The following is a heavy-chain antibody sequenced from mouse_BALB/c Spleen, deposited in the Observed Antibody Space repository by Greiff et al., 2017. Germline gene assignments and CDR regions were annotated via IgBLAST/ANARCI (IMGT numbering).Heavy chain of an antibody. CDR3: ARDGDDIYYAMGY. D-gene: IGHD2-13*01. CDR2: IDPENGNT. V-gene: IGHV14-1*02. J-gene: IGHJ4*01. Sequence: VQLQQSGAELVRPGALVKLSCKASGFNIKDYYMHWVKQRPEQGLEWIGWIDPENGNTIYDTKFQGKASITADTSSNTAYLQLSSLTSEDTAVYYCARDGDDIYYAMGYWGQGNSDTASS. CDR1: GFNIKDYY.